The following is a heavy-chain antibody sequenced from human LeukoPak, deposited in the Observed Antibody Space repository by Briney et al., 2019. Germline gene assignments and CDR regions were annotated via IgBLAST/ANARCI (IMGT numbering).Heavy chain of an antibody. D-gene: IGHD3-22*01. J-gene: IGHJ4*02. Sequence: SETLSLTCTVSGGSISSGSYYWSWIRQPAGKGLEWIGRIYTSGSTNYNPSLKSRVTISVDTSKNQFSLKLSSVTAADTAVYYCAREPRSVDSSGYYAALWGYWGQGTLVTVSS. CDR2: IYTSGST. CDR1: GGSISSGSYY. CDR3: AREPRSVDSSGYYAALWGY. V-gene: IGHV4-61*02.